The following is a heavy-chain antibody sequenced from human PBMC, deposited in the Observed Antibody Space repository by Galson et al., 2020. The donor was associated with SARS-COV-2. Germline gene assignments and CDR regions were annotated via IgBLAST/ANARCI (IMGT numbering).Heavy chain of an antibody. Sequence: GGSLRLSCAASGFTSKTCGFNWVRQAPGKGLEWVSSINCGYGTSTNYADSVRGRFTISRDNAKNILYLEMNSLRGNDTAIYYCARDPFSGYDFTDGLDMWGPGTMVTVSS. CDR1: GFTSKTCG. CDR3: ARDPFSGYDFTDGLDM. V-gene: IGHV3-74*01. D-gene: IGHD5-12*01. J-gene: IGHJ3*02. CDR2: INCGYGTST.